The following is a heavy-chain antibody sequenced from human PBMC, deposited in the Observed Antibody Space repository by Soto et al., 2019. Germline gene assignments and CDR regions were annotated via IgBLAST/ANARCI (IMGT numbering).Heavy chain of an antibody. CDR1: GYTLTELS. J-gene: IGHJ6*02. Sequence: GASVKVSCKVSGYTLTELSMHWVRQAPGKGLEWMGGFDPEDGETIYAQKFQGRVTMTEDTSTDTAYMELSSLRSEDTAVYYCATQNLHGSGSYYGKGLYYYYGMDVWGQGTTVTVS. D-gene: IGHD3-10*01. CDR3: ATQNLHGSGSYYGKGLYYYYGMDV. CDR2: FDPEDGET. V-gene: IGHV1-24*01.